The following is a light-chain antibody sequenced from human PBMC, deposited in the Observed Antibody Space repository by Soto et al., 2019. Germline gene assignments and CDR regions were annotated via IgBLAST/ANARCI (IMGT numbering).Light chain of an antibody. Sequence: EIVMTQSPVTLSVAPGERATLSCRASQSVRINLAWYQQRSGQSPRLLIYDATTRATGIPDRFSGSGSGTEFTLTISSLQSEDFAIYYCQQYNKWPSITFGLGTRLEIK. CDR1: QSVRIN. V-gene: IGKV3-15*01. J-gene: IGKJ5*01. CDR2: DAT. CDR3: QQYNKWPSIT.